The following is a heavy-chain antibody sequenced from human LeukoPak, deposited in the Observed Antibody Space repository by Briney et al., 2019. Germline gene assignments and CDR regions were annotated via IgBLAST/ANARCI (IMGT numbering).Heavy chain of an antibody. CDR3: AKQPYNYYHSDV. D-gene: IGHD2-21*01. V-gene: IGHV3-23*01. CDR1: GLTFHDYA. Sequence: GGSLRLSCAISGLTFHDYAMTWVRQAPGKGLEWVSTIVGDSSKTYYADFVKGRFTISRDNSNYMLFLHMNSLRAEDTAIYYCAKQPYNYYHSDVWGKGTTVTVSS. CDR2: IVGDSSKT. J-gene: IGHJ6*03.